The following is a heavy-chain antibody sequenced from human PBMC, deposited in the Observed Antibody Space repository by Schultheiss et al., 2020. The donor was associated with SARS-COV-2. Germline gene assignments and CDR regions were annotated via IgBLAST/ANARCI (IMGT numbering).Heavy chain of an antibody. Sequence: GGSLRLSCAASGFTFSSYWMHWVRQVPGRGLVWVTRINSEGSITSYADSVKGRFTISRDNSKNTLYLQMNSLRAEDTAVYYCARDLRGRGYFDYWGQGTLVTVSS. CDR2: INSEGSIT. CDR1: GFTFSSYW. V-gene: IGHV3-74*01. D-gene: IGHD5/OR15-5a*01. J-gene: IGHJ4*02. CDR3: ARDLRGRGYFDY.